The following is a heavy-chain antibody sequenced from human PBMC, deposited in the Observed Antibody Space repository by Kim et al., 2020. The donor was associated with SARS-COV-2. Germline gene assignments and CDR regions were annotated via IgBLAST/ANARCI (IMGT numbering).Heavy chain of an antibody. CDR3: AREISIAARGVSDY. V-gene: IGHV1-2*02. Sequence: AQKCQGRVTMTRDTSISTAYMELSRLRSDDTAVYYCAREISIAARGVSDYWGQGTLVTVSS. J-gene: IGHJ4*02. D-gene: IGHD6-6*01.